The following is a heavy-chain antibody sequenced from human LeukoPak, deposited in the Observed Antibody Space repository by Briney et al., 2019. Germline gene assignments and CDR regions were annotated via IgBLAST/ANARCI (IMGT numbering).Heavy chain of an antibody. D-gene: IGHD4-17*01. Sequence: PGGSLRLSCTASGFTFSDYYMSWIRQAPGKGLEWVSYMSSSCSTRYYSDSVKGRFTISRANAKNSLYLHMNSLRATDTAVYYYARDALYGDYVFEFDYWGQGTLVTVSS. CDR1: GFTFSDYY. CDR2: MSSSCSTR. V-gene: IGHV3-11*01. CDR3: ARDALYGDYVFEFDY. J-gene: IGHJ4*02.